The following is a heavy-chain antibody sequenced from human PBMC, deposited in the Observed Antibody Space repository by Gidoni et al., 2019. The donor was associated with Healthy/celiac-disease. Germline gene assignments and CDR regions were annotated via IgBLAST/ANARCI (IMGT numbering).Heavy chain of an antibody. V-gene: IGHV4-34*01. J-gene: IGHJ5*02. CDR2: INHSGST. CDR3: ARAYRQRRWRGTYPSFDP. D-gene: IGHD1-26*01. CDR1: GESCGGYY. Sequence: LQQSGEGRLKPSETLSRTCAVYGESCGGYYWSWIRQPPGKGLDWIGEINHSGSTNYNPSPKRRVTISVHTSTTQFSLTLSSVTAADTAVYYCARAYRQRRWRGTYPSFDPWGQGTLVTVSS.